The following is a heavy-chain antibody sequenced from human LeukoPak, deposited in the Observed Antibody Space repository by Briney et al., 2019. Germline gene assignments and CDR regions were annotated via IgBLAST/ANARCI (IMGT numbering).Heavy chain of an antibody. CDR2: LSGSGGGT. J-gene: IGHJ4*02. CDR1: GITLSDYG. Sequence: GGSLRLSCAVSGITLSDYGMSWVRQAPGKGLEWVAGLSGSGGGTNYADSVQGRFTISRDNPKNTLYLQMNSLRAEDTAVYFCAKRGVVIRVFLVGFHKEAYYFDSWGQGALVTVSS. CDR3: AKRGVVIRVFLVGFHKEAYYFDS. D-gene: IGHD3-10*01. V-gene: IGHV3-23*01.